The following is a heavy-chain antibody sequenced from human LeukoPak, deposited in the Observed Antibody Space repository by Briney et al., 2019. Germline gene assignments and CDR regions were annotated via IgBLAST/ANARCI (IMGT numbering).Heavy chain of an antibody. J-gene: IGHJ4*02. CDR3: ARAQEAVAAPPFDY. V-gene: IGHV3-30*04. CDR2: ISYDGSNK. D-gene: IGHD6-19*01. CDR1: GFTFSSYA. Sequence: PGGSLRLSCAASGFTFSSYAMHWVRQAPGKGLEWVAVISYDGSNKYYADSVKGRFTISRDNSKNTLYLQMNSLRAEDTAVYYCARAQEAVAAPPFDYWGQGTLVTVYS.